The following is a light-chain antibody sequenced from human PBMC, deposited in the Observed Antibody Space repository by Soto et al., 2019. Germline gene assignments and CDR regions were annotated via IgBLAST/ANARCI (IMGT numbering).Light chain of an antibody. CDR3: NSYTSSNSYV. Sequence: QSVLTQPASVSGSPGQWITISCTGTISDVGGYNYVSWYQHHPGKGPKLIIYDVSDRPSGVSNRFSGSKSGNTASLTISGLQAEDEADYYCNSYTSSNSYVFGTGTKVTV. V-gene: IGLV2-14*03. CDR1: ISDVGGYNY. J-gene: IGLJ1*01. CDR2: DVS.